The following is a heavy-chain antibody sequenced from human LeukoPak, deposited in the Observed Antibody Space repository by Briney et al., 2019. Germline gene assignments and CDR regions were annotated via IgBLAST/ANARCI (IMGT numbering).Heavy chain of an antibody. J-gene: IGHJ2*01. D-gene: IGHD2-2*01. CDR2: IYPGDSDT. V-gene: IGHV5-51*01. Sequence: GESLKISCKGSGYNFASYWIGWVRQMPGKGLEWMGIIYPGDSDTRYSPSFQGQVTISADKSISTAYLQWSSLKASDTAMYYYASHLGYCSSTSCSHYWYFDLWGRGTLVTVSS. CDR3: ASHLGYCSSTSCSHYWYFDL. CDR1: GYNFASYW.